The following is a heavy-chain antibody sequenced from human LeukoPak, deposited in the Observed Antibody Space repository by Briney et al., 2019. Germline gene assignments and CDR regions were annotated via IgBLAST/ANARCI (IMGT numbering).Heavy chain of an antibody. CDR3: ARAPPLRYFDWLLPIDY. Sequence: ASVKVSCKASGYTFTSYYMHWVRQAPGQGLEWMGIINPSGGSTSYAQKFQGRVTITADESTSTAYMELSSLRSEDTAVYYCARAPPLRYFDWLLPIDYWGQGTLVTVSS. V-gene: IGHV1-46*01. D-gene: IGHD3-9*01. CDR2: INPSGGST. J-gene: IGHJ4*02. CDR1: GYTFTSYY.